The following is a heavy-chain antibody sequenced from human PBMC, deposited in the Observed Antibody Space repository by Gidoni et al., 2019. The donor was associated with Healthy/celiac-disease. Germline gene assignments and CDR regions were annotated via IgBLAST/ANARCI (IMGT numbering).Heavy chain of an antibody. CDR3: ARKLYSSGWYGLDY. J-gene: IGHJ4*02. CDR2: IIPILGIA. Sequence: QVQLVQSGAEVKKPGSSVKVSCKASVGPSSSYTISWVRQAPGQGLEWMGRIIPILGIANYAQKFQGRVTITADKSTSTAYMELSSLRSEDTAVYYCARKLYSSGWYGLDYWGQGTLVTVSS. D-gene: IGHD6-19*01. V-gene: IGHV1-69*02. CDR1: VGPSSSYT.